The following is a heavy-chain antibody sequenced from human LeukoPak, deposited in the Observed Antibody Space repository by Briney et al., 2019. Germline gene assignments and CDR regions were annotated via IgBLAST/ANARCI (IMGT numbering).Heavy chain of an antibody. CDR2: FDPEDGET. D-gene: IGHD1-26*01. J-gene: IGHJ4*02. CDR3: ARGGGGSYLGMWEHYFDY. V-gene: IGHV1-24*01. CDR1: GYTLTELS. Sequence: ASVKVSCKVSGYTLTELSMHWVRQAPGKGLEWMGGFDPEDGETIYAQKFQGRVTMTRNTSISTAYMELSSLRSEDTAVYYCARGGGGSYLGMWEHYFDYWGQGTWSPSPQ.